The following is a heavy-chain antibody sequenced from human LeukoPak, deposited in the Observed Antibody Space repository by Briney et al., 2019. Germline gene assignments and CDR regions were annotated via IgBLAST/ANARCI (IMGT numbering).Heavy chain of an antibody. J-gene: IGHJ6*03. CDR3: ARANVDTAMAPPYYYYYYYMDV. Sequence: SETLSLTCAVSGGSISSYYWSWIRQPPGKGLEWIGYIYYSGSTNYNPSLKSLVTISVDTSKNQFSLKLSSVTAADTAVYYCARANVDTAMAPPYYYYYYYMDVWGKGTTVTVSS. D-gene: IGHD5-18*01. V-gene: IGHV4-59*01. CDR2: IYYSGST. CDR1: GGSISSYY.